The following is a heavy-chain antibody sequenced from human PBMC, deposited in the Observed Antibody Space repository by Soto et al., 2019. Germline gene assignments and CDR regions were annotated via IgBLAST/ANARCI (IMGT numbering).Heavy chain of an antibody. V-gene: IGHV3-20*04. CDR1: GFTFDDYG. Sequence: EVQLAESGGTVARPGESLRLSCAASGFTFDDYGMSWVRQAPGKGLEWVSGINWNGGSTGYADSVKGRFTISRDNARNSLDLQMNSLRAEDTALYYCARGRGKDAYVGSGFWGQGTLVTVSS. D-gene: IGHD6-19*01. CDR2: INWNGGST. CDR3: ARGRGKDAYVGSGF. J-gene: IGHJ4*02.